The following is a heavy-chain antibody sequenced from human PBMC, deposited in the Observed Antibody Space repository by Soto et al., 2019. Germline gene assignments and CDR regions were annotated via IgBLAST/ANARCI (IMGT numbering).Heavy chain of an antibody. Sequence: VQLLESGGGLVQPGGSLRLSCAASGFTFTNYAMSWVRRAPGKGLEWVSGISDSGGTTYYAESVKGRFTISRDNSKNTLYLQMNSLRGEDTAVYYCAQRGGSGYYGAFDYWGQGALVTVSS. CDR3: AQRGGSGYYGAFDY. J-gene: IGHJ4*02. CDR2: ISDSGGTT. V-gene: IGHV3-23*01. D-gene: IGHD3-22*01. CDR1: GFTFTNYA.